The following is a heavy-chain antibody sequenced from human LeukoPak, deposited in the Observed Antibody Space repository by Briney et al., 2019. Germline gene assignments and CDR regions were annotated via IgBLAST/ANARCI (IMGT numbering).Heavy chain of an antibody. V-gene: IGHV3-43*02. Sequence: PGGSLRLSCAASGFTLDDYAVRSVRQAPGKGLEWVSLISGDGGSTYYADSVKGRFTISRDNSKNSLYLQMNSLRAEDTALYYCAKDKQWLALSFFDYWGEGTLVTVSS. CDR3: AKDKQWLALSFFDY. CDR2: ISGDGGST. CDR1: GFTLDDYA. D-gene: IGHD6-19*01. J-gene: IGHJ4*02.